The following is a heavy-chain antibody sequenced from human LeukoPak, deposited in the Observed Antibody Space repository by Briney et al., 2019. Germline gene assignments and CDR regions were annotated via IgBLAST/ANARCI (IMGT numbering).Heavy chain of an antibody. CDR3: ARLGSGSNY. CDR2: TYYRSKWYT. CDR1: GDSVSSNSAA. D-gene: IGHD3-10*01. V-gene: IGHV6-1*01. Sequence: SQTLSLTCAISGDSVSSNSAAWNWIRQCPSRGLEWLGRTYYRSKWYTEYAVSVKSRVTINPDTSKNQFSLQLSSVNPEDTAVYYCARLGSGSNYWGQGTLVTVSS. J-gene: IGHJ4*02.